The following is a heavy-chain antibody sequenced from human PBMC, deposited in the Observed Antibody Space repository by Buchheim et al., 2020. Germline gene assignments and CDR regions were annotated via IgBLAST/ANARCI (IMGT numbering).Heavy chain of an antibody. J-gene: IGHJ4*02. Sequence: EVQLVESGGGLVQPGGSLKLSCAGSGFSFSDSAVHWVRQASGKGLEWVGRIRSEPNSYATAYATSVKGRFTIPRDDSKSTAYLQMNSLITEDTAVYYCTSLDTLVARWGQGTL. V-gene: IGHV3-73*01. D-gene: IGHD2-21*01. CDR1: GFSFSDSA. CDR3: TSLDTLVAR. CDR2: IRSEPNSYAT.